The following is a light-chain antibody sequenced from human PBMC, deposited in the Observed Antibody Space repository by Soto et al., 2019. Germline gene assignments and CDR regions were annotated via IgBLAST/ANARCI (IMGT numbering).Light chain of an antibody. J-gene: IGLJ1*01. CDR2: QDS. Sequence: SYELTQPPSVSVSPGQTASITCSGDKLGDKYVCWYHQKPGQSPVLVIYQDSKRPSAIPERFSGSNSGNTATLTISGTQPMDEADYYCQAWDRSTGVFGTGTKVTVL. CDR3: QAWDRSTGV. CDR1: KLGDKY. V-gene: IGLV3-1*01.